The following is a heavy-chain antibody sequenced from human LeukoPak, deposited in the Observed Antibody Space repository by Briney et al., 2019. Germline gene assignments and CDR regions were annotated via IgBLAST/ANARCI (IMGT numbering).Heavy chain of an antibody. CDR2: INHKGAT. J-gene: IGHJ6*04. D-gene: IGHD3-10*01. Sequence: PSETLSLTCAGYGGSFSGYYWTWVRQPPGKGLEWIGDINHKGATNYNPSLKSRVTISLDTSKNQFSLKLSSVTAADTAVYYCARGPHFYGSGSYEYSYYYYYYGMDVWGKGTAVTVSS. CDR3: ARGPHFYGSGSYEYSYYYYYYGMDV. CDR1: GGSFSGYY. V-gene: IGHV4-34*01.